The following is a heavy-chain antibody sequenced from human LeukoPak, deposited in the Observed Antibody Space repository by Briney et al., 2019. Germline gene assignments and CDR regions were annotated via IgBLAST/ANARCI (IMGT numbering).Heavy chain of an antibody. CDR1: GNTFTSYG. V-gene: IGHV1-18*01. CDR2: ISAYNGNT. J-gene: IGHJ3*02. D-gene: IGHD3-3*01. CDR3: ARTTNTIFGVVTKHDAFDI. Sequence: GASVKVSCKASGNTFTSYGISWVRQAPGQGLEWMGWISAYNGNTNYAQKLQGRVTMTTDTSTSTAYMELRSLRSDDTAVYYCARTTNTIFGVVTKHDAFDIWGQGTMVTVSS.